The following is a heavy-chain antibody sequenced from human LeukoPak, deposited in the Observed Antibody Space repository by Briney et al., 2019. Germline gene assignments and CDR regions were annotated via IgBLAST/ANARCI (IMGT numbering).Heavy chain of an antibody. CDR2: IYYSGST. CDR1: GGSISSGGYY. D-gene: IGHD2-21*01. CDR3: ARVVASRSWGFDY. Sequence: SQTLSLTCTVSGGSISSGGYYWSWIRQHPGTGLEWIGYIYYSGSTYYNPSLKSRVTISVDTSKNQFSLKLSSVTAADTAVYYCARVVASRSWGFDYWGQGTLVTVSS. V-gene: IGHV4-31*03. J-gene: IGHJ4*02.